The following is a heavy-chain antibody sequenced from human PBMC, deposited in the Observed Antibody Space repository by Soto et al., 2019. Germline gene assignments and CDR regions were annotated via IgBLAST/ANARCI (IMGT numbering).Heavy chain of an antibody. CDR3: EREGMSHYENKDYYPSTYGSDV. J-gene: IGHJ6*02. V-gene: IGHV1-2*07. Sequence: ASVKVFFKSSGYSFTGYDLHWVRQAPVQWREWMWWIFPKSGGTKSAHKFQGRVTMTRDTSISTAYMELKRLRSDDTAVYLCEREGMSHYENKDYYPSTYGSDVWGQAPTVTVSS. CDR2: IFPKSGGT. CDR1: GYSFTGYD. D-gene: IGHD3-16*01.